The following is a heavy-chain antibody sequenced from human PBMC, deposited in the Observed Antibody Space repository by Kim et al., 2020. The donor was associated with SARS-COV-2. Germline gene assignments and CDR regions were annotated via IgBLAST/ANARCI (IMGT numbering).Heavy chain of an antibody. J-gene: IGHJ4*02. Sequence: DSVKGRFTISRDNSKNTLYLQMNSLRAEDTAVYYCARGWGQYQLLSSSNYWGQGTLVTVSS. CDR3: ARGWGQYQLLSSSNY. V-gene: IGHV3-30*01. D-gene: IGHD2-2*01.